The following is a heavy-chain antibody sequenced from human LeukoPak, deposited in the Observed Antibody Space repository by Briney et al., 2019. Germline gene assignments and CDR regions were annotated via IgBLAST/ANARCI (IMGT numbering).Heavy chain of an antibody. CDR1: GFTVSSNY. J-gene: IGHJ5*02. CDR3: ARTRSGWFDP. CDR2: MYGSGTT. V-gene: IGHV3-66*01. D-gene: IGHD6-19*01. Sequence: PGGSLRLSCAASGFTVSSNYMSWVRQAPGKGLECVSVMYGSGTTYYADSVKGRFTISRDNFKNTLYLQMNSLRSEDTAVYYCARTRSGWFDPWGQRTPVTVCS.